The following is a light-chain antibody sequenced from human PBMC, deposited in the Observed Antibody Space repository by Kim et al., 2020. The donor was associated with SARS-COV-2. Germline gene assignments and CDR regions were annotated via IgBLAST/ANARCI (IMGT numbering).Light chain of an antibody. V-gene: IGLV2-14*03. CDR2: DVA. CDR1: SSDVGGYNY. CDR3: CSYTSSTTDWV. J-gene: IGLJ3*02. Sequence: QSITISCTGTSSDVGGYNYVSWYQHHPGKAPKLIIYDVAKRPSGVSTRFSGSKSGKTASLTISGLQAEDEAEYYCCSYTSSTTDWVFGGGTKVTVL.